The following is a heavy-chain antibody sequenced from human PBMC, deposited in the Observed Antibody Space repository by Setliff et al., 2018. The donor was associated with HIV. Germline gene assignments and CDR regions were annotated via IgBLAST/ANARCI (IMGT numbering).Heavy chain of an antibody. CDR3: ARDGYSSSWYVISGSFDY. J-gene: IGHJ4*02. CDR2: VYYSGST. CDR1: GGSISSSSYY. Sequence: ETLSLTCIVSGGSISSSSYYWGWIRQPPGKGLEWIGTVYYSGSTYYNPSLKSRATISVDTSENQFSLKLSSVTAADTAVYYCARDGYSSSWYVISGSFDYWGQGILVTVSS. V-gene: IGHV4-39*07. D-gene: IGHD6-13*01.